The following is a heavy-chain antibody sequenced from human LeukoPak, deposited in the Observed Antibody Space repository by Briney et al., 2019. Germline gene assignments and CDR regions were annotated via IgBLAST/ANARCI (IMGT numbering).Heavy chain of an antibody. D-gene: IGHD4-23*01. J-gene: IGHJ4*02. CDR3: ARENGGNLIFDY. CDR1: GGTFSSYT. CDR2: IIPILGIA. V-gene: IGHV1-69*04. Sequence: ASVKVSCKASGGTFSSYTTSWVRQAPGQGLEWMGRIIPILGIANYAQKFQGRVTITADKSTSTAYMELSSLRSEDTAVYYCARENGGNLIFDYWGQGTLVTVSS.